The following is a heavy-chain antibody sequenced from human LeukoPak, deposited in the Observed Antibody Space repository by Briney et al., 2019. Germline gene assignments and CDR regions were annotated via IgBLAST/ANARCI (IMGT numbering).Heavy chain of an antibody. Sequence: GGSLRLSCAASGFTFNNFGMHWVRQAPGKGLEWVTFIQYNGNNKYYADSVKGRLTISRDNSKNTLYLQMNSLRAEDTAVYYCAKDNRDYYIDYWGQGTLVTVSS. J-gene: IGHJ4*02. V-gene: IGHV3-30*02. CDR1: GFTFNNFG. CDR2: IQYNGNNK. CDR3: AKDNRDYYIDY. D-gene: IGHD3-10*01.